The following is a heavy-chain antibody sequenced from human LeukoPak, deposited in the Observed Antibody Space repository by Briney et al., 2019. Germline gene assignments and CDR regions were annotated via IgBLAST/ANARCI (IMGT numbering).Heavy chain of an antibody. CDR3: ARDLRIAAAGRNYYYGMDV. CDR2: IIPSFGTA. D-gene: IGHD6-13*01. J-gene: IGHJ6*02. CDR1: GGTFSSYA. V-gene: IGHV1-69*13. Sequence: GASVKVSCKASGGTFSSYAISWVRQAPGQGLEWMGGIIPSFGTANYAQKFQGRVTITADESTSTAYMELSSLRSEDTAVYYCARDLRIAAAGRNYYYGMDVWGQGTTVTVSS.